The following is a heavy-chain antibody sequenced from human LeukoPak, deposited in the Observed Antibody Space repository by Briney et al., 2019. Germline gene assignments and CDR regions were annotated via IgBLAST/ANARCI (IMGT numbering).Heavy chain of an antibody. J-gene: IGHJ6*02. V-gene: IGHV4-34*01. D-gene: IGHD3-22*01. CDR3: ARGRIAKIVVVHSFSYGMDV. CDR1: GGSFTDYF. CDR2: INDYTGDT. Sequence: TSETLSLTCTVYGGSFTDYFWTWIRQSPGKGLEWTGEINDYTGDTNYNPSLNSRVSISLEKSKNQFSLELRSVTAADTAVYYCARGRIAKIVVVHSFSYGMDVWGQGTTVTVSS.